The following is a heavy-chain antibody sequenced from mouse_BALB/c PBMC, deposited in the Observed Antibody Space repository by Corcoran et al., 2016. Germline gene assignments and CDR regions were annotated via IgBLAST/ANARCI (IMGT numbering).Heavy chain of an antibody. J-gene: IGHJ1*01. CDR3: ARWDWYLDV. CDR1: GFNIQDTY. CDR2: IDPANGNT. V-gene: IGHV14-3*02. Sequence: VQLQQSGAELVQPGASVNLSSTASGFNIQDTYMHWVKQRPEPGVGWIGRIDPANGNTKYDPKFQGKATITADTAANTAYLQLSSLTSEDTAVYYCARWDWYLDVWGAGTTVTVSS.